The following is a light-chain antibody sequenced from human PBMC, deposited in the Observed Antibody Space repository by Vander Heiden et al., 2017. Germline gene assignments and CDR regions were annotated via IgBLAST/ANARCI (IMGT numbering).Light chain of an antibody. V-gene: IGLV3-1*01. J-gene: IGLJ2*01. CDR1: KLGDKY. CDR3: QEWDSSTVV. Sequence: SYELTQPPSVSVSPGQTASITCSGDKLGDKYACWYQQKPGQSPVRVIYQDSKRPSGIPERFSGSNSANTATMTISGTQAVDEADYYWQEWDSSTVVFGGGTKLTVL. CDR2: QDS.